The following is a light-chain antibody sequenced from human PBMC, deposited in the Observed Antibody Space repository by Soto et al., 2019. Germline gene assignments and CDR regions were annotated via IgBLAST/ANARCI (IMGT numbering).Light chain of an antibody. CDR1: SSDVGGYNY. V-gene: IGLV2-14*01. J-gene: IGLJ1*01. Sequence: QSALTQPASVSGSPGQSITIACTGTSSDVGGYNYVSWFQQHPGKAPKLMISEVSNRPSGVSNRFSASKSGNTASLTISGLQHEQEANSSCSSYYSRSTLVFGTGTKVTV. CDR2: EVS. CDR3: SSYYSRSTLV.